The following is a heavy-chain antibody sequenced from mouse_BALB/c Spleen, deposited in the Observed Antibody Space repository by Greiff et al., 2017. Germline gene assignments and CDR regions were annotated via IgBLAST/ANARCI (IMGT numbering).Heavy chain of an antibody. J-gene: IGHJ2*01. Sequence: VQLQQSGAELVKPGASVKLSCTASGFNIKDTYMHWVKQRPEQGLEWIGRIDPANGTTKYDPKFQGKATITADTSSNTAYLQLSSLTSEDTAVYYCARYYGSSYSFDDWGQGTTLTVSS. CDR2: IDPANGTT. D-gene: IGHD1-1*01. V-gene: IGHV14-3*02. CDR3: ARYYGSSYSFDD. CDR1: GFNIKDTY.